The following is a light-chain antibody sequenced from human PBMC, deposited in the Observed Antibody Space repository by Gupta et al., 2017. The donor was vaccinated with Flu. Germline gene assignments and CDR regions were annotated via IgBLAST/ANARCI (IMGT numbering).Light chain of an antibody. CDR3: QQGYTLYS. CDR1: QSVSSS. CDR2: SAS. V-gene: IGKV1-39*01. J-gene: IGKJ2*03. Sequence: DIQMTQSPSSLSASVGDTVTISCRASQSVSSSLNWYQQKSGTAPKVIISSASNLKSGVPSRFRGSGHGTDFTLTISSLQPEDFATYFCQQGYTLYSFGQGTTLQIK.